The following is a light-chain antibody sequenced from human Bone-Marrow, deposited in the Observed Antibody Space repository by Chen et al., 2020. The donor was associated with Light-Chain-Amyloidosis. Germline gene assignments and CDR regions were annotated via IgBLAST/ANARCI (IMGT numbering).Light chain of an antibody. CDR2: RAN. CDR1: DLPTKY. J-gene: IGLJ2*01. CDR3: PSADSSGTHEVI. V-gene: IGLV3-25*03. Sequence: SYELTQPPSVSVSPGQTAGITCSGDDLPTKYAYWYQQKPGQAPVLVIHRANERPSGISERFTGSSSGKTATLTISGVQAEDEADYHCPSADSSGTHEVIFGGGTKLPVL.